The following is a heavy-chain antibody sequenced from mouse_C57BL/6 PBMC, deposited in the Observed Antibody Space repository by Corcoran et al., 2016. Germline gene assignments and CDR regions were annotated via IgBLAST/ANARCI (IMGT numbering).Heavy chain of an antibody. CDR3: ASGGITTVSMDY. J-gene: IGHJ4*01. V-gene: IGHV1-81*01. Sequence: QVQLQQSGAELARPGASVKLSCKASGYTFTSYGISWVKQRTGQGLEWIGEIYPRSGNTYYNEKFKGKATLTADKSYSTADMELRSLTSEDSAVYFCASGGITTVSMDYWGQGTSVTVSS. D-gene: IGHD1-1*01. CDR1: GYTFTSYG. CDR2: IYPRSGNT.